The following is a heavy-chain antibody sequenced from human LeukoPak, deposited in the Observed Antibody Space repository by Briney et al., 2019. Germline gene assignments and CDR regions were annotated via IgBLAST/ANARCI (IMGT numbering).Heavy chain of an antibody. V-gene: IGHV3-7*04. J-gene: IGHJ4*02. Sequence: GGSLRLSCVASGFPFSSYWMTWVRQGPGKWLEWVANIKQDGSKKSYVDSVKGRFTISRDNAKNSLYLQMNSLRAEDTAIYYCTRVGYIDEGIDYWGQGTLVTVSS. D-gene: IGHD5-24*01. CDR3: TRVGYIDEGIDY. CDR2: IKQDGSKK. CDR1: GFPFSSYW.